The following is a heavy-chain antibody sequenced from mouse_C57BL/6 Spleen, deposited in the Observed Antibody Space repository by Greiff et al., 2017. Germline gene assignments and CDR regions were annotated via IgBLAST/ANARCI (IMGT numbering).Heavy chain of an antibody. CDR3: TRVRGWFAY. J-gene: IGHJ3*01. Sequence: QVHVKQSGAELVRPGASVTLSCKASGYTFTDYEMHWVKQTPVHGLEWIGAIDPETGGTAYNQKFKGKAILTADKSSSTAYMELRSLTSEDSAVYYCTRVRGWFAYWGQGTLVTVSA. CDR1: GYTFTDYE. V-gene: IGHV1-15*01. CDR2: IDPETGGT.